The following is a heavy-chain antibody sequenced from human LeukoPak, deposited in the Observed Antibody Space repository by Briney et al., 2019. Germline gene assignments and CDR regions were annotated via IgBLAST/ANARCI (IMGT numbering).Heavy chain of an antibody. J-gene: IGHJ5*02. CDR1: GGSISSNY. V-gene: IGHV4-59*13. D-gene: IGHD3-10*01. CDR2: IYDTGTT. CDR3: ARGLYGSGSYRWFDP. Sequence: SETLSLTCTVSGGSISSNYWSWIRQSPGRGREWRGHIYDTGTTNYNPSLKSRVTISVDTSKNQFSLKLSSVTAVDTAVYYCARGLYGSGSYRWFDPWGQGTLVTVSS.